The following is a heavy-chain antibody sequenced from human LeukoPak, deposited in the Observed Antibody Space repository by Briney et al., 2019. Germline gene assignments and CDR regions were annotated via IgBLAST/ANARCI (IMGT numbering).Heavy chain of an antibody. CDR3: AKGGRGPPGY. J-gene: IGHJ4*02. CDR1: GFIFSNYG. D-gene: IGHD3-10*01. V-gene: IGHV3-30*02. Sequence: GGSLRLSCAASGFIFSNYGMHWVRQAPGKGLEWVAFIRYDGSDKYYADSVKGRFTISRDNSKNTLFLQMNSLRAEDTAVYYCAKGGRGPPGYWGQGTLVTVSS. CDR2: IRYDGSDK.